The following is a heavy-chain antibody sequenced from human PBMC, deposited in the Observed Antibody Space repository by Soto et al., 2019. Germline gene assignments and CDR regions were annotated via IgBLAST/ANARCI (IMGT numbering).Heavy chain of an antibody. D-gene: IGHD2-21*02. J-gene: IGHJ4*02. Sequence: QVQLQESGPGLVKPSQTLSLTCTVSGGSISSGGYYWSWIRQHPGKGLEWIGYIYYGGSTYYNPSLKSRVTISVDTSKNQFSLKLSSVTAADTAVYYCAREGPLLLSFDYWGQGTLVTVSS. CDR3: AREGPLLLSFDY. CDR1: GGSISSGGYY. V-gene: IGHV4-31*03. CDR2: IYYGGST.